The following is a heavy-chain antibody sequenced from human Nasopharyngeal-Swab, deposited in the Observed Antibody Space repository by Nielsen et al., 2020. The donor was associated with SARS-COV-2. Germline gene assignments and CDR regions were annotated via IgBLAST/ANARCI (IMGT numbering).Heavy chain of an antibody. D-gene: IGHD6-13*01. CDR1: GGSISPYY. J-gene: IGHJ4*02. CDR2: IYHTGTT. CDR3: ARASGSSWDFDY. Sequence: SETLSLTCTVSGGSISPYYWSWIRQPPGKGLEWIGYIYHTGTTKSNPSLKSRVTISLDTSKNQFSLKLSSVTAADTAVYYCARASGSSWDFDYWGQGTLVTVSS. V-gene: IGHV4-4*09.